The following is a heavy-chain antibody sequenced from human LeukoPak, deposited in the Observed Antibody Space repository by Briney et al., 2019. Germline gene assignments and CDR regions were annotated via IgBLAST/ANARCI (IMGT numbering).Heavy chain of an antibody. CDR2: IFYSGST. V-gene: IGHV4-31*03. CDR1: GASIGSGGYY. CDR3: ARALTTTGSDY. J-gene: IGHJ4*02. D-gene: IGHD4-17*01. Sequence: SETLSLTCTVSGASIGSGGYYWSWIRQHPGKGLEWIGRIFYSGSTFYNPSLKSRVTISVDTSKNQFSLKLSSVTAADTAVYYCARALTTTGSDYWGQGTLVTVYS.